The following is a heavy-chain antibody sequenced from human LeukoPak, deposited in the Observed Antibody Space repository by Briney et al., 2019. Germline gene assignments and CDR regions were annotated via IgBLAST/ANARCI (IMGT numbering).Heavy chain of an antibody. CDR1: GGSFSGYY. Sequence: SETLSLTCAVYGGSFSGYYWSWIRQPPGKGQEWIGEINHSGSTNYKPSLKSRVTISVDTSKNQFSLKLSSVTAADTAVYYCARVIEGSGSPAVDYWGQGTLVTVSS. CDR3: ARVIEGSGSPAVDY. J-gene: IGHJ4*02. D-gene: IGHD3-10*01. CDR2: INHSGST. V-gene: IGHV4-34*01.